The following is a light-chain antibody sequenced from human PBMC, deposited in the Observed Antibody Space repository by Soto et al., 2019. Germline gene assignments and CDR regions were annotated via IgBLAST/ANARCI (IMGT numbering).Light chain of an antibody. CDR3: QQYNKWPPYT. V-gene: IGKV3-15*01. CDR2: GAS. Sequence: EIVMKQSPANLSVSPGERATLSCRASQSVSSNLAWYQQKPGQGPRLLIYGASTRATGIPARFSGSGSGTEFTLTISSLQSEYFAVYYCQQYNKWPPYTFGQGTKVEIK. J-gene: IGKJ2*01. CDR1: QSVSSN.